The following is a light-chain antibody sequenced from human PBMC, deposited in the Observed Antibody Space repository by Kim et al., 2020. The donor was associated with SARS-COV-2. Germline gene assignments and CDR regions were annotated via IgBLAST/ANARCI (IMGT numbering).Light chain of an antibody. CDR2: EVS. V-gene: IGLV2-23*02. CDR1: SSDVGSYNL. Sequence: GQSFTISCTGTSSDVGSYNLVSWYQQHPGKAPKLMIYEVSKRPSGVSNRFSGSKSGNTASLTISGLQAEDEADYYCCSYAGSSTFEFGGGTQLTVL. J-gene: IGLJ3*02. CDR3: CSYAGSSTFE.